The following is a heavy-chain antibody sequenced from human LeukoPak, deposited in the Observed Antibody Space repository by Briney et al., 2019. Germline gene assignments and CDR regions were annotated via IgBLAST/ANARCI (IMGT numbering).Heavy chain of an antibody. Sequence: SETLSLTCTVSGGSIASSTYYWSWLRQPPGKGLEWIGNIYYSGTTNYNPSLKSRVTMSVDTSKNQFSLKLSSVTAADTAVYYCARHPTGYSTGWYVDWGQGTLVTVSS. CDR1: GGSIASSTYY. D-gene: IGHD6-19*01. CDR3: ARHPTGYSTGWYVD. J-gene: IGHJ4*02. V-gene: IGHV4-61*05. CDR2: IYYSGTT.